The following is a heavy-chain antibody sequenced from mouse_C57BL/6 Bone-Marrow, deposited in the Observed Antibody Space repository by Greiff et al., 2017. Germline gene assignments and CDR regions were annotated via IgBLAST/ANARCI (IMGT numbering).Heavy chain of an antibody. D-gene: IGHD1-1*01. CDR1: GFTFSSYA. V-gene: IGHV5-4*01. J-gene: IGHJ3*01. Sequence: EVHLVESGGGLVKPGGSLKLSCAASGFTFSSYAMSWVRQTPGQRLEWVATISDGGSYTYYPDNVKGRFTISRDNAKNNLYLQMSHLKSEDTAMYYCARDRVITTVVATPAWFAYWGQGTLVTVSA. CDR3: ARDRVITTVVATPAWFAY. CDR2: ISDGGSYT.